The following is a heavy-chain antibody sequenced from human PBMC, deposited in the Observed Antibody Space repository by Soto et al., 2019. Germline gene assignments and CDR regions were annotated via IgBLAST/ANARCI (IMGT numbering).Heavy chain of an antibody. J-gene: IGHJ5*02. D-gene: IGHD2-21*01. V-gene: IGHV4-31*03. CDR2: IYVTGAV. Sequence: SETLSLTCIVSGAALNSGNYYWSWIRQVPGKGLEWIGHIYVTGAVDYNPSLRDRITISQDTSERQFSLNLRLVTAADTAVSYCARLRIATNNYKWFDPWGQGTLVTVSS. CDR3: ARLRIATNNYKWFDP. CDR1: GAALNSGNYY.